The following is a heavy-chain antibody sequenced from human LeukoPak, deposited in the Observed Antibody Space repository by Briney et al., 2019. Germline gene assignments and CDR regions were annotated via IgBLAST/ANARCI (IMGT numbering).Heavy chain of an antibody. CDR2: IIPIFGTA. Sequence: SVKVSCKASGGTFSSYAISWVRQAPGQGLEWMGGIIPIFGTANYAQKFQGRVTITADESTSTAYMELSSLRSEDTAVYYCARDGLWIQNAFDIWGQGTMVTVSA. V-gene: IGHV1-69*13. CDR3: ARDGLWIQNAFDI. CDR1: GGTFSSYA. D-gene: IGHD5-18*01. J-gene: IGHJ3*02.